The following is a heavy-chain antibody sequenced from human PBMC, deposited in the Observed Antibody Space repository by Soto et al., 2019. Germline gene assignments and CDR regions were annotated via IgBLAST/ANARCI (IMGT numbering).Heavy chain of an antibody. CDR1: GYTFTSYD. D-gene: IGHD2-21*02. J-gene: IGHJ4*02. CDR3: ARGAAVTGDF. V-gene: IGHV1-8*01. CDR2: VSPNSGYT. Sequence: QVQRVQSGAEVKKPGASVKVSCKASGYTFTSYDINWVRQAPGQGLEWMGWVSPNSGYTAYAQRFQGRVTMTRDKSISTAYMELTSLGSDDTAVYYCARGAAVTGDFWGQGTLVTVSS.